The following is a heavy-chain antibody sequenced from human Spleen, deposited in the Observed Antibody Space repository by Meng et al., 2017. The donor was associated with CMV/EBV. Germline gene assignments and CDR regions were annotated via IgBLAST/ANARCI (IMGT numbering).Heavy chain of an antibody. D-gene: IGHD6-13*01. Sequence: SETLSLTCTVSGYSISSGYYWGWIRQPPGKGLEWIGSIYHSGSTNYNPSLKSRVTISVDTSKNQFSLKLSSVTAADTAVYYCARRGAAAGTDYWGQGTLVTVSS. CDR1: GYSISSGYY. CDR2: IYHSGST. J-gene: IGHJ4*02. CDR3: ARRGAAAGTDY. V-gene: IGHV4-38-2*02.